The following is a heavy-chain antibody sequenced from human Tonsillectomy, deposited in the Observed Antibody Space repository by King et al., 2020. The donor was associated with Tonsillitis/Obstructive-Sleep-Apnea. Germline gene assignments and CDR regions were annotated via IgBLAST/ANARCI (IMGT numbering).Heavy chain of an antibody. J-gene: IGHJ4*02. V-gene: IGHV3-30*01. D-gene: IGHD1-1*01. Sequence: VQLVESGGGVVQPGRSLRLSCAASGFTFSSYAMHWVRQAPGKGLEGVAVISYDGSNKYYADSVKGRFTISTDNSKNTLYLQMNSLRAEDTAVYYCARDESVAGVHWGQGTLVTVSS. CDR1: GFTFSSYA. CDR3: ARDESVAGVH. CDR2: ISYDGSNK.